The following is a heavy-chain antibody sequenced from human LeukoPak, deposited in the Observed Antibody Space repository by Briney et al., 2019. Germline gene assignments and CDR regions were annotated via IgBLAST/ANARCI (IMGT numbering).Heavy chain of an antibody. D-gene: IGHD2/OR15-2a*01. CDR3: VGNGYYALDY. J-gene: IGHJ4*02. V-gene: IGHV4-4*02. CDR2: VYYSGST. Sequence: ASETLSLTCVVSGGSINNNKWWSWVRQPPGKGLEWIGDVYYSGSTNYNPSLKSRVTMSVDKSKNQFSLKLNSVTAADTAVYFCVGNGYYALDYWGQGALVTVAS. CDR1: GGSINNNKW.